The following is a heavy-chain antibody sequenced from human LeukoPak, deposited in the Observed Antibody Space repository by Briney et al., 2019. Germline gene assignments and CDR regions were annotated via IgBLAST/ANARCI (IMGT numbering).Heavy chain of an antibody. V-gene: IGHV3-74*01. CDR3: ARADSSSWYVYYFDY. CDR2: INSDGSST. D-gene: IGHD6-13*01. CDR1: GFTFSIYW. J-gene: IGHJ4*02. Sequence: GGSLRLSCAASGFTFSIYWMHWVRQAPGKGLVWVSRINSDGSSTSYADSVKGRFTISRDNAKNTLYLQMNSLRAEDTAVYYCARADSSSWYVYYFDYWGQGTLVTVSS.